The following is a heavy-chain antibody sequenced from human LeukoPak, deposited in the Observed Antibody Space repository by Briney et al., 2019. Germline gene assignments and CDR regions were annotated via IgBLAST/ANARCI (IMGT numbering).Heavy chain of an antibody. J-gene: IGHJ4*02. Sequence: SVKVSCKASRGTFTSYAISWVRQAPGRGLEWMGRIIPFAPKTSYAQTFQGRVAITAETSTNTAYMELSSLRSEDTAVYYCARDYYDSRGYYSDSWGQGTLVTVSS. D-gene: IGHD3-22*01. CDR1: RGTFTSYA. V-gene: IGHV1-69*04. CDR3: ARDYYDSRGYYSDS. CDR2: IIPFAPKT.